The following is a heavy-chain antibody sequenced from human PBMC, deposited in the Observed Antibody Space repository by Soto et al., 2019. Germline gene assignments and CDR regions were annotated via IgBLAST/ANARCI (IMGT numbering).Heavy chain of an antibody. CDR2: IHYSGST. CDR1: GGSISGYY. J-gene: IGHJ4*02. D-gene: IGHD4-17*01. V-gene: IGHV4-59*01. CDR3: ARGTLDYGDFDY. Sequence: SETLSLTCSVSGGSISGYYWGWIRQPPGKGLEWIGYIHYSGSTNYNPSLKSRVTISVDTSKNQFSLKLSSVTAADTAVYYCARGTLDYGDFDYWGQGTLVTVSS.